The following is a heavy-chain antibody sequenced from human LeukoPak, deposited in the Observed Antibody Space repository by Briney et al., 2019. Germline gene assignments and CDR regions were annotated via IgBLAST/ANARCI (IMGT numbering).Heavy chain of an antibody. Sequence: GGSLRLSCAASGFTFNNAWMTWVRQAPGRGLEWVSAISGSGGSTYYADSVKGRFTISRDNSKNTPYLQMNSLRAEDTAVYYCAKDRSLFSYDSDVWGKGTKVTVSS. CDR3: AKDRSLFSYDSDV. J-gene: IGHJ6*04. V-gene: IGHV3-23*01. D-gene: IGHD1-1*01. CDR1: GFTFNNAW. CDR2: ISGSGGST.